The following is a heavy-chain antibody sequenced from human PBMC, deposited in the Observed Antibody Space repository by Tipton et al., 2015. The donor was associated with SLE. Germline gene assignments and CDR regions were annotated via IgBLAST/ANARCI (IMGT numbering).Heavy chain of an antibody. CDR2: IHYTGDT. D-gene: IGHD2-2*01. J-gene: IGHJ6*03. V-gene: IGHV4-31*03. CDR1: GGSISSGGHY. Sequence: TLSLTCTVSGGSISSGGHYWTWIRQHPGKGLEWIGYIHYTGDTYHNPSLESRVTISVDTSKNQFSLKLSSVTAADTAVYYCARAEYCSSTSCSYYMDVWGKGTTVTVSS. CDR3: ARAEYCSSTSCSYYMDV.